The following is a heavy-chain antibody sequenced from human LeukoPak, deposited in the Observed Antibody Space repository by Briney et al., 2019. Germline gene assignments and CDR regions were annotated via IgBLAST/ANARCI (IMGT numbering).Heavy chain of an antibody. CDR1: GYSISSGYY. D-gene: IGHD6-19*01. V-gene: IGHV4-38-2*02. CDR3: ARDRLGAVAAKHGWFDP. Sequence: SETLSLTCTVSGYSISSGYYWGWIRQPPGKGLEWIGSIYHSGSTYYNPSLKSRVTISVDTSKNQFSLKLSSVTAADTAVYYCARDRLGAVAAKHGWFDPWGQGTLVTVSS. CDR2: IYHSGST. J-gene: IGHJ5*02.